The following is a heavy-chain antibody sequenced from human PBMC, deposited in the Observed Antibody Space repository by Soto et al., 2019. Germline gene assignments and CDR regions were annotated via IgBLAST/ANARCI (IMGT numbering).Heavy chain of an antibody. CDR2: ISAYNGNT. CDR3: ARKDLRGELFSYYYYGMDV. J-gene: IGHJ6*02. Sequence: ASVKVSCKASGYTFTSYGISWVRQAPGQGLEWMGRISAYNGNTNYAQKLQGRVTMTTDTSTSTAYMEPRSLRSDDTAVYYCARKDLRGELFSYYYYGMDVWGQGTTVTVSS. V-gene: IGHV1-18*01. D-gene: IGHD3-10*01. CDR1: GYTFTSYG.